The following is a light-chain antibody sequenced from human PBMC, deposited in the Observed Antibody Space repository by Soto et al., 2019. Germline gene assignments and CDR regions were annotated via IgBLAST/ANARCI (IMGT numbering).Light chain of an antibody. CDR2: AAS. Sequence: IQLTQSPSSLSASVGDRVTITCRASQDIAIYLAWYQQKPGEAPKLLIYAASTLYGGVPSRFSGSGSGTDFALTITSLQAEDFATYYCQLRRMYPSTFGGGTKVEIK. J-gene: IGKJ4*01. CDR1: QDIAIY. V-gene: IGKV1-9*01. CDR3: QLRRMYPST.